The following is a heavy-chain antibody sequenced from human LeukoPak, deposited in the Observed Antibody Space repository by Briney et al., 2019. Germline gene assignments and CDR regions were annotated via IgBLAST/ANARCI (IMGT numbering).Heavy chain of an antibody. CDR2: IYYSGST. CDR3: ARGVTGSYYKNAFDI. D-gene: IGHD3-10*01. J-gene: IGHJ3*02. CDR1: GGSISSGGYY. V-gene: IGHV4-31*03. Sequence: SETLSLTCTVSGGSISSGGYYWSWIRQHPGKGLEWIRYIYYSGSTYYNPSLKSRVTISVDTSKNQFSLKLSSVTAADTAVYYCARGVTGSYYKNAFDIWGQGTMVTVSS.